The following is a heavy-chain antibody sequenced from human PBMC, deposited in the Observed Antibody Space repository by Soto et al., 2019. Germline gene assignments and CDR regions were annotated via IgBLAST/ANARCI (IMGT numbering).Heavy chain of an antibody. D-gene: IGHD1-26*01. V-gene: IGHV1-2*02. Sequence: ASVKVSCTASGYTFTGSYMHWVRQAPGQGLEWMGWINPGGGDTNYAQKLQGRVTMTRDTSISTAYMELSRLRSDDTAIYYCARDFPSIVTSTDDYWGQGTLVTVSS. CDR3: ARDFPSIVTSTDDY. J-gene: IGHJ4*02. CDR2: INPGGGDT. CDR1: GYTFTGSY.